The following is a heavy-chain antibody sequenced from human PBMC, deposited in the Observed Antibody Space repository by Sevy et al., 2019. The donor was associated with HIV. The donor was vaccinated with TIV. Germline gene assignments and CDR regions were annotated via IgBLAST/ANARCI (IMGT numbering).Heavy chain of an antibody. CDR1: GFTFSSYA. V-gene: IGHV3-23*01. CDR3: AKDAVSSRRNYYYYYMDV. Sequence: GGSLRLSCAASGFTFSSYAMSWVRQAPGKWLEWVSAISGSGGSTYYADSVKGRFTISRDNSKNTLYLQMNSLRAEDTAVYYCAKDAVSSRRNYYYYYMDVWGKGTTVTVSS. J-gene: IGHJ6*03. D-gene: IGHD6-6*01. CDR2: ISGSGGST.